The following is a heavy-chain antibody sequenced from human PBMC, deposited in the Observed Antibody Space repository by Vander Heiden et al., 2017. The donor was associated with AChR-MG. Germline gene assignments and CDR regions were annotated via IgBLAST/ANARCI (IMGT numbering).Heavy chain of an antibody. V-gene: IGHV3-30-3*01. CDR2: ISYDGSNK. D-gene: IGHD3-22*01. J-gene: IGHJ4*02. CDR1: GFTFSSYA. CDR3: ARNYDSSGEHDY. Sequence: QVQLVESGGGVVQPGRSLRLSCAASGFTFSSYAMHWVRQAPGKGLEWVAVISYDGSNKYYADSVKGRFTISRDNSKNTLYLQMNSLRAEDTAVYYCARNYDSSGEHDYWGQGTLVTVSS.